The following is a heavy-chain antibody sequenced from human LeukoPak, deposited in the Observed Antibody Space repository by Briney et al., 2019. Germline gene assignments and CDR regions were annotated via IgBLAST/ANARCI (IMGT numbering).Heavy chain of an antibody. V-gene: IGHV5-51*01. CDR2: IYPGDSDT. CDR3: ARQIGDFGVVYYFDY. Sequence: GESLKISCKGSGYSFTSYWIGWVRQMPGKGLEWMGIIYPGDSDTRYSPSFQGQVTISADKSISTAYLQWSSLKASDTAMYYCARQIGDFGVVYYFDYWGQGTLVTVSS. D-gene: IGHD3-3*01. J-gene: IGHJ4*02. CDR1: GYSFTSYW.